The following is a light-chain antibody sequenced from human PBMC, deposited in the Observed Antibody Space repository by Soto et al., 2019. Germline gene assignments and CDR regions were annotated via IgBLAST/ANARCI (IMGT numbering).Light chain of an antibody. V-gene: IGLV2-14*01. CDR2: DVS. Sequence: QSALTQPASVSGSPGQSITISCTGTSSDVGGYNYVSWYQQHPGKAPKLMIYDVSNRPSGVSNRFSGSKSGNTASLTISGLQAEDEAYYYCSSYTSSSTQVFGTGTKLTGL. CDR3: SSYTSSSTQV. J-gene: IGLJ1*01. CDR1: SSDVGGYNY.